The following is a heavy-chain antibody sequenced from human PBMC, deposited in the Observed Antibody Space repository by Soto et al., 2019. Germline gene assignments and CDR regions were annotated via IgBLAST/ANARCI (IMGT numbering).Heavy chain of an antibody. D-gene: IGHD2-2*01. CDR1: GFTFSSYG. CDR2: ISYDGSNK. V-gene: IGHV3-30*18. Sequence: GGSLRLSCAASGFTFSSYGMHWVRQAPGKGLEWVAVISYDGSNKYFADSVKGRFTISRDNSNDMLYLQMNGLRGDDTAVYYCAKNKRYCTSTTCPPYYGMDVWGQGTTVTVSS. J-gene: IGHJ6*02. CDR3: AKNKRYCTSTTCPPYYGMDV.